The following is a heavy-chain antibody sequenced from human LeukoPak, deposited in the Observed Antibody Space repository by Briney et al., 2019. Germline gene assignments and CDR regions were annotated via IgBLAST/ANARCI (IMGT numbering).Heavy chain of an antibody. D-gene: IGHD1-1*01. CDR1: GGSFSGYY. Sequence: SETLSLTCAVYGGSFSGYYWSWIRQPPGKGLEWSGEINHSGSTNYNTSLKSRVTISVDTTKNQFSLKLSSVTAADTAVYYCARGLGETGTTFGWIGHYEYWGHGTLVTVSS. J-gene: IGHJ4*01. CDR2: INHSGST. CDR3: ARGLGETGTTFGWIGHYEY. V-gene: IGHV4-34*01.